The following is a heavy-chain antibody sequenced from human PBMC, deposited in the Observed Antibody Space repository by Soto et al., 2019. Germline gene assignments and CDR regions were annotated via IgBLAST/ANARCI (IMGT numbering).Heavy chain of an antibody. CDR1: GFTFSSYA. V-gene: IGHV3-30-3*01. CDR2: ISYDGSNK. D-gene: IGHD4-17*01. J-gene: IGHJ6*02. Sequence: QVQLVESGGGVVQPGRSLRLSCAASGFTFSSYAMHWVRQAPGKGLEWVAVISYDGSNKYYADSVKGRFTISRDNSKNTLYLQMNSMRAEDTAVYYCAREVGMTTVTTGCMVYSYYYGMDVWGQGTTVTVSS. CDR3: AREVGMTTVTTGCMVYSYYYGMDV.